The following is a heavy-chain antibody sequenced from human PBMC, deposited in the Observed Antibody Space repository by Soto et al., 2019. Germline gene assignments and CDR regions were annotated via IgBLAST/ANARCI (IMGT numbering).Heavy chain of an antibody. J-gene: IGHJ4*02. CDR1: GFTFSSYG. V-gene: IGHV3-30*18. CDR3: ANSPAGRNY. Sequence: QVQLVESGGGVVQPGRSLRLSCAASGFTFSSYGMHWVRQAPGKGLEWVAVISYDGSNKYYADSVKGRFTISRDNSTITLYLQMNTLRAEDTAGYYCANSPAGRNYWGQGTLVNVSS. D-gene: IGHD2-2*01. CDR2: ISYDGSNK.